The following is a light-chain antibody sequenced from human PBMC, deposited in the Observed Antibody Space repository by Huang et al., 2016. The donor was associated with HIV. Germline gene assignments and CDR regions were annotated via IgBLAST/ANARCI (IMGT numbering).Light chain of an antibody. J-gene: IGKJ2*01. CDR1: QSVSSN. CDR3: QQYNNWPPNT. Sequence: EMVMTQSPATLSVSPGERATLSCRASQSVSSNLAWYQQKPGQAPRLLIYGASTRATAIPARFSGSGLETEFTLTISSLQSEDFAVYYCQQYNNWPPNTFGQGTKLEMK. V-gene: IGKV3-15*01. CDR2: GAS.